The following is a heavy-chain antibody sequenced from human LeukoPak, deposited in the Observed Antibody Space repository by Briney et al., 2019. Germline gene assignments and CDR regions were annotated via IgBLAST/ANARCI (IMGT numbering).Heavy chain of an antibody. V-gene: IGHV4-34*01. CDR1: GGSFSGYY. D-gene: IGHD1-20*01. CDR3: ARRRVNWSYPNHSFDY. J-gene: IGHJ4*02. Sequence: KSSETLSLTCAVYGGSFSGYYWSWIRQPPGKGLEWIGEINHSGSTNYNPSLKSRVTISVDTSKNQFSLKLSSVTAADTAVYYCARRRVNWSYPNHSFDYWGQGTLVTVSS. CDR2: INHSGST.